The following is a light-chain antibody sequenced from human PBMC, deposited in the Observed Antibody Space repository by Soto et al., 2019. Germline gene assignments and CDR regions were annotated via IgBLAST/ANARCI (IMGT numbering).Light chain of an antibody. CDR1: QSVSSY. J-gene: IGKJ1*01. V-gene: IGKV3-11*01. CDR3: QQRSNWPRT. CDR2: DAS. Sequence: EMVLTQTRATLSLSPGERATVSCRASQSVSSYLAWYQHKSGQAPRLPIYDASNRATGTPARFSGSGSWTDFTLTISSLEPEDFAVYYWQQRSNWPRTFGRGTKVVIK.